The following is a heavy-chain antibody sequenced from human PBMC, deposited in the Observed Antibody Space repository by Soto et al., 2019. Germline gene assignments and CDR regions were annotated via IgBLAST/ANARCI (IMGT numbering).Heavy chain of an antibody. V-gene: IGHV5-51*01. CDR3: VRQSRYSYGSEGMDV. Sequence: PGESLKISCKGSGYSFTSYWIGWVRQMPGKGLEWMGIIYPGDSDTRYSPSFQGQVTISADKSISTAYLQWSSLKASDTAMYYCVRQSRYSYGSEGMDVWGQGTTVTVSS. CDR2: IYPGDSDT. CDR1: GYSFTSYW. D-gene: IGHD5-18*01. J-gene: IGHJ6*02.